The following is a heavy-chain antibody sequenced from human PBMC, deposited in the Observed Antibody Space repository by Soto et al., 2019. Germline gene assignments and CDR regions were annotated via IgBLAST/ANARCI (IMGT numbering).Heavy chain of an antibody. CDR1: GFRFNNYA. Sequence: EVQLLESGGGLVQPGGSLRLSCAASGFRFNNYAMSWVRQAPGKGLEWVSRISGSGGSTHYPDSVKGRFTISRDNSKYTLHLQMNSLTAEDTAMYYCAKGDCGGDCSLFEYWGQGTLVTVSS. CDR2: ISGSGGST. CDR3: AKGDCGGDCSLFEY. V-gene: IGHV3-23*01. J-gene: IGHJ4*02. D-gene: IGHD2-21*02.